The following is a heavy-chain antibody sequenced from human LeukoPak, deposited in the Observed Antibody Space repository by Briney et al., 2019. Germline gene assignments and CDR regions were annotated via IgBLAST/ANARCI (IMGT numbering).Heavy chain of an antibody. CDR2: ICGNGGSK. J-gene: IGHJ4*02. Sequence: GESLRLSCAASGFTFSSYAMSWVRQAPGKGLEWVSAICGNGGSKYYADSEKGRFTISRDNSMKPLYLQMNSLRAEDTAVYFWCLVGATVGFYYWGQGTPVAVAS. CDR1: GFTFSSYA. CDR3: CLVGATVGFYY. D-gene: IGHD1-26*01. V-gene: IGHV3-23*01.